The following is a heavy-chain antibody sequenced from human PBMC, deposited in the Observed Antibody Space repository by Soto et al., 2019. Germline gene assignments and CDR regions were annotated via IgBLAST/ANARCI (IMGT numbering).Heavy chain of an antibody. Sequence: GGSLRLSCAASGFTLSNYWMTWVRQAPGKGLEWVANINKDGSQKNYVDSVKGRFTIARDNCQNSLSLQINSLRVEDTAVYYCVRELGLAYWGQGASVTVSS. J-gene: IGHJ4*02. V-gene: IGHV3-7*03. CDR1: GFTLSNYW. CDR3: VRELGLAY. D-gene: IGHD7-27*01. CDR2: INKDGSQK.